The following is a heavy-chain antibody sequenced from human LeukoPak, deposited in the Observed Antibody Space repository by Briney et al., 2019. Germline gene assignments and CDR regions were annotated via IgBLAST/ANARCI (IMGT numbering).Heavy chain of an antibody. D-gene: IGHD2-21*02. V-gene: IGHV3-53*01. Sequence: GGSLRLSCAASGFTVSRNRMSWVRQAPGKGLQWVSVIYSGGSTYYADSVKGRFTISRDNSKNTLYLQMNSLRAEDTAIYYCARSRTVTASGNFDYWGQGTLVTVSS. CDR1: GFTVSRNR. J-gene: IGHJ4*02. CDR3: ARSRTVTASGNFDY. CDR2: IYSGGST.